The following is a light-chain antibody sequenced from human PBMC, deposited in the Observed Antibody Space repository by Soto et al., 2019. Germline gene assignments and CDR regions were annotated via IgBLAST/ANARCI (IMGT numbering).Light chain of an antibody. V-gene: IGLV2-8*01. Sequence: QSALTQPPSASGSPGQSVTISCTGTKNDIGVYDFVSWYQHHPGKAPRLIIYEVVQRPSGVPDRFSGSKSGNTASLTISGLQAEDEADYFCSSYAGSYSSVFGYGTTVTVL. CDR2: EVV. CDR1: KNDIGVYDF. CDR3: SSYAGSYSSV. J-gene: IGLJ1*01.